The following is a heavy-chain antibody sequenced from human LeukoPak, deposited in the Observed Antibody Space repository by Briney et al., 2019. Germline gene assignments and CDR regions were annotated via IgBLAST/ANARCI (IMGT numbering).Heavy chain of an antibody. CDR3: ARGRNLNIFGI. CDR1: GGSISSYY. CDR2: SNHSGST. J-gene: IGHJ3*02. V-gene: IGHV4-34*01. Sequence: PSETLSLTCTVSGGSISSYYWSWVRQPPGKGLEYIGESNHSGSTNYNPSLKGRVTISVDKSKNQFSLRLSSLTAADTAVYFCARGRNLNIFGIWGQGKMVTVSS.